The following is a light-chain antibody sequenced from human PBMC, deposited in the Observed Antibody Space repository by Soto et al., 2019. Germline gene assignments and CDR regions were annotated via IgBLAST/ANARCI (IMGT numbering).Light chain of an antibody. Sequence: EILLTQSPGTLSLSPGERATLSCRASQSVSSSYLAWYQQKPDQAPRLLIYGASSRATGIPDRFSGSGSGTDFTLTISRLEPEDFAVYYCQQYGSSPGTFGQGTKVEIK. CDR3: QQYGSSPGT. J-gene: IGKJ1*01. CDR2: GAS. V-gene: IGKV3-20*01. CDR1: QSVSSSY.